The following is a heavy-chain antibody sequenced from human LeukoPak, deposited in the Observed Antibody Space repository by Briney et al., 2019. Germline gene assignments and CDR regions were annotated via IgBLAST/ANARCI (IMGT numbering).Heavy chain of an antibody. Sequence: GGSLRLSCAASGFTFSSYSMNWVRQAPGKGLEWVSSISSSSSYIYYADSVKGRFTISRDNSKNTLYLQMNSLRAEDTAVYYCAKDSSTIFGVVIDDWYFDLWGRGTLVTVSS. CDR3: AKDSSTIFGVVIDDWYFDL. CDR2: ISSSSSYI. CDR1: GFTFSSYS. D-gene: IGHD3-3*01. J-gene: IGHJ2*01. V-gene: IGHV3-21*04.